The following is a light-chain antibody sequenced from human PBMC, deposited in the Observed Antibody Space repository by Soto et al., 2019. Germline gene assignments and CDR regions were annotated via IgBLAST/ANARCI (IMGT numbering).Light chain of an antibody. CDR3: QVRDVWPS. CDR1: QTVNSS. CDR2: DAS. Sequence: IVLTQSPVTLALSPGESAVLSCRASQTVNSSLAWYQHKPGQAPRLFIYDASKKAPGIPARFTGSGSGTHFTLTISSLEPEDIAVYYCQVRDVWPSFGQGTKVDIK. V-gene: IGKV3-11*01. J-gene: IGKJ1*01.